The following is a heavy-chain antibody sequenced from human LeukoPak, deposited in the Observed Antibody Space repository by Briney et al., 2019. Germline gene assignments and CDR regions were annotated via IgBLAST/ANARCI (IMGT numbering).Heavy chain of an antibody. V-gene: IGHV3-23*01. CDR1: GFTFSSSA. D-gene: IGHD6-19*01. Sequence: GGSLRLSCAASGFTFSSSAMSWVRQVPGKGLEWVSGISASGGSTYYADSVKGRFTISRDNSKNTLYLQMNSLRAEDTAVYYCAKDRVGSGWSRAVDYWGQGTLVTVSS. J-gene: IGHJ4*02. CDR2: ISASGGST. CDR3: AKDRVGSGWSRAVDY.